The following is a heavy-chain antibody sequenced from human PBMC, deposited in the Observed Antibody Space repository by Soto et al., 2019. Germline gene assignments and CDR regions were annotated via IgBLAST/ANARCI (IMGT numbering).Heavy chain of an antibody. CDR2: ISSSGSTE. CDR1: GFTFRSYE. CDR3: AREGNSYGRTLDY. Sequence: GGSLRLSCAASGFTFRSYEMNWVRQAPGKGLEWVSYISSSGSTEYYADSVKGQFTISRDNAKNSLYLQMNSLRAEDTAVYYCAREGNSYGRTLDYWGQGTLVTVSS. J-gene: IGHJ4*02. D-gene: IGHD5-18*01. V-gene: IGHV3-48*03.